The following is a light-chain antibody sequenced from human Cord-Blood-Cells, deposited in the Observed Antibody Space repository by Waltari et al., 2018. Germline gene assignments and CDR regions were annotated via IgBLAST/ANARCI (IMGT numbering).Light chain of an antibody. CDR1: KLGDKY. Sequence: SYELTQPPSVSVSPGQTASITCSGDKLGDKYACWYQQKPGQSPVRGTYEDSKRPAGIPERFSGSNSGNTATLTISGTQAMDEADYYCQAWDSSTVVFGGGTKLTVL. CDR2: EDS. J-gene: IGLJ2*01. V-gene: IGLV3-1*01. CDR3: QAWDSSTVV.